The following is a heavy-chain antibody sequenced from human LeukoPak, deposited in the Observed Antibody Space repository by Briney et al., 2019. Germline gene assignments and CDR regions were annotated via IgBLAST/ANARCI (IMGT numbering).Heavy chain of an antibody. CDR3: ASAYTYVRLGDH. J-gene: IGHJ4*02. D-gene: IGHD3-16*01. CDR1: GLSFSNYW. V-gene: IGHV3-74*01. Sequence: GGSLRLSCAVSGLSFSNYWMHWVRQAPGKGLVWVARTNLHGTAVDYADSVKGRFTISRDNAKNTLFLQMNSLRAEDTAVYYCASAYTYVRLGDHWGQGPWSPSLQ. CDR2: TNLHGTAV.